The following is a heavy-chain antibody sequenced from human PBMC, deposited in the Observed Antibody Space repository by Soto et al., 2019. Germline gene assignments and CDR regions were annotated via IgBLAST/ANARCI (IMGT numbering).Heavy chain of an antibody. CDR1: GDSISSGDNS. CDR2: IYRSGSS. V-gene: IGHV4-30-2*01. J-gene: IGHJ5*02. D-gene: IGHD2-2*01. Sequence: SETLSLTCEVSGDSISSGDNSWSWVRQPPGKGLEWIGYIYRSGSSFFNPSLRSRLTMSVDTSKNHFSLRLYSVTAADTALYYCVRGLGYCSTTTCSEDWFDPWGPGSLVTVSS. CDR3: VRGLGYCSTTTCSEDWFDP.